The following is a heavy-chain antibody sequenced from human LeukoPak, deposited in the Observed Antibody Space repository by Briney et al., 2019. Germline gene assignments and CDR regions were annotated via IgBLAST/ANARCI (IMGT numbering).Heavy chain of an antibody. CDR3: ARDIGYCSSTSCQFDY. CDR1: GGTFSSYA. D-gene: IGHD2-2*01. CDR2: IIPIFGTA. V-gene: IGHV1-69*05. J-gene: IGHJ4*02. Sequence: GASVKVSCKASGGTFSSYAISWVRQAPGQGLEWMGGIIPIFGTANYAQKFQGRVTITTDESTSTAYMELSSLRSEDTAVYYCARDIGYCSSTSCQFDYWGQGTLVTVSS.